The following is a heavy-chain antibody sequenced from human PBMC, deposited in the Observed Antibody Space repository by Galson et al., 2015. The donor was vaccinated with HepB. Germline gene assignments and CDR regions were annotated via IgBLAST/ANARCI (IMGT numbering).Heavy chain of an antibody. CDR3: ARGVYGGNFDFDY. V-gene: IGHV3-33*01. CDR2: MYADERNK. J-gene: IGHJ4*02. CDR1: GFPFSDYA. D-gene: IGHD4-23*01. Sequence: SLRLSCAASGFPFSDYAMHWVRQAPGKWLEWVALMYADERNKWYVESVKGRFTISRDTSKNTLYLQMNSLRADDTAVYYCARGVYGGNFDFDYWGQGTLVTVSS.